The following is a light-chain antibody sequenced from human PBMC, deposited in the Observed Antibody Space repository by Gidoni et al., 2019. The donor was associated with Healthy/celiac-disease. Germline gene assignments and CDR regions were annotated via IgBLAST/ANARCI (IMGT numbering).Light chain of an antibody. CDR3: QQYNSYIT. J-gene: IGKJ3*01. V-gene: IGKV1-5*03. Sequence: DIQMTQSPSTLSASVGDRVTITCRASQSISSWLAWYQQKPGKAPKLLIYKASSLESGVPSRFSGSGSGTEFTLTISSLQPDDFATYYCQQYNSYITFGPXTKVDI. CDR2: KAS. CDR1: QSISSW.